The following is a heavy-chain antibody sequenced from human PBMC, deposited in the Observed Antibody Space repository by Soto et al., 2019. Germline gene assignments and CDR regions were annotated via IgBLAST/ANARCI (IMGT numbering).Heavy chain of an antibody. CDR3: ASSRRYYYDTTGLDAFDV. D-gene: IGHD3-22*01. J-gene: IGHJ3*01. CDR2: INPNSGGT. Sequence: QVPLVQSGAEVKKPGASVKVSCRASGYTFTGYYMHWVRQAPGQGLEWMGWINPNSGGTNYAQTFQGWVTMTRDTSISTAYMELSRLRSDDTAVYYCASSRRYYYDTTGLDAFDVWGQGTMVTVSS. CDR1: GYTFTGYY. V-gene: IGHV1-2*04.